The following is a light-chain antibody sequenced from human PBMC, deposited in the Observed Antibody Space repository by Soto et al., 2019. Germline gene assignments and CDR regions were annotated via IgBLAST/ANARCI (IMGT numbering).Light chain of an antibody. J-gene: IGKJ1*01. V-gene: IGKV3-15*01. CDR3: QQYNRWPRT. CDR1: QFIGNS. CDR2: GAS. Sequence: PATLSVSPGERVTLSCRASQFIGNSLDWYQQKPGQAPRLLIYGASTRATGFPARFSGSGSGTEFTLTISNLQSEDFAVYYCQQYNRWPRTFGQGTKVDIK.